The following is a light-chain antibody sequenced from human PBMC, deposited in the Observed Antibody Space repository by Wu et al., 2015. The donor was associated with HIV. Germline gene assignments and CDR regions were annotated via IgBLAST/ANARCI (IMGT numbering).Light chain of an antibody. Sequence: EIVMTQSPVTLSVSPGERATLSCRASQSLDINLAWYQHKSGQAPRLLIYGASTRATNIPPRFSGSGSGTEFTLTITSLQSEDFAVYYCQQYNNWLTWTFGQGTKVEIK. CDR1: QSLDIN. J-gene: IGKJ1*01. CDR3: QQYNNWLTWT. CDR2: GAS. V-gene: IGKV3-15*01.